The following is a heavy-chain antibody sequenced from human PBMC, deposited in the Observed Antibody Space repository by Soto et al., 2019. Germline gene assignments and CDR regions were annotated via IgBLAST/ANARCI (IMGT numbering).Heavy chain of an antibody. J-gene: IGHJ6*02. Sequence: PGGSLRLFCAASGFTFSSYGMHWVRQAPGKGLEWVAVIWYDGSNKYYADSVKGRFTISRDNSKNTLYLQMYSLRAEDKAVYYCARDLLSSRWYYPYYYYGMDVCGQGTTVTVSS. CDR2: IWYDGSNK. CDR3: ARDLLSSRWYYPYYYYGMDV. V-gene: IGHV3-33*01. D-gene: IGHD6-13*01. CDR1: GFTFSSYG.